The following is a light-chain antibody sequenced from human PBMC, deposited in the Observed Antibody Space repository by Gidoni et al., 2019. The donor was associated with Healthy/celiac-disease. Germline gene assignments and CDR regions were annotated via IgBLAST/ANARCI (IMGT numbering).Light chain of an antibody. CDR3: QQYNSYPWT. J-gene: IGKJ1*01. V-gene: IGKV1-5*01. Sequence: DIQMTQSPSTLSASVGDRVTITCRASQSISSWLAWYQQKPGKAPKLLIYDAPSLESGVPARFSGSGSGTEFTLTISSLQPDDFATYYCQQYNSYPWTFGQXTKVEIK. CDR2: DAP. CDR1: QSISSW.